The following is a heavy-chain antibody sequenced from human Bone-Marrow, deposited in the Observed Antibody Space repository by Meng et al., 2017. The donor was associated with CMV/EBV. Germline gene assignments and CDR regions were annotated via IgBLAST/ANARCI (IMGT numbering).Heavy chain of an antibody. CDR3: ARSWEGQQPIDY. CDR1: GGSISSSSYY. J-gene: IGHJ4*02. D-gene: IGHD6-13*01. Sequence: QPQLQESGPGLVKPSETLSLTCTVSGGSISSSSYYWGWIRQPPGKGLEWIGTIYYSGSTYYNPPLKSRVTISVDTSKNQFSLKLSSVTAADTAVYYCARSWEGQQPIDYWGQGTLVTVSS. V-gene: IGHV4-39*07. CDR2: IYYSGST.